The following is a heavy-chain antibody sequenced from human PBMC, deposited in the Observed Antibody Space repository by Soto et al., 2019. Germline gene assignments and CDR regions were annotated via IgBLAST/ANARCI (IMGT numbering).Heavy chain of an antibody. D-gene: IGHD3-10*01. V-gene: IGHV3-53*04. CDR3: ARKTDSIPSGGDV. CDR1: GFAVRHNY. Sequence: EVQLVESGGRLVQPGGSLRLSCTASGFAVRHNYMTWVRQAPGKGLEWVSLIDSGGDTAYAHSVKGRFTISRHTSQNTLYLQMNSLRAEDTAVYYCARKTDSIPSGGDVWGKGTAVTVSS. CDR2: IDSGGDT. J-gene: IGHJ6*04.